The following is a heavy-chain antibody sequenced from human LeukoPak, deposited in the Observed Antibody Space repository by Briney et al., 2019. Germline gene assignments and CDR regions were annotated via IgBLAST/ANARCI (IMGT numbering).Heavy chain of an antibody. Sequence: KPPETLSLTCTVSGVSISSYYWSWIRQPPGEGLEWIGNIFYSGSPNYKSSLKSRVTTSFDTSKNQFSLKLSSVTAADTAVYYCARVGHIVAAGTYDYWGQGTLVTVSS. V-gene: IGHV4-59*08. CDR1: GVSISSYY. J-gene: IGHJ4*02. D-gene: IGHD6-13*01. CDR3: ARVGHIVAAGTYDY. CDR2: IFYSGSP.